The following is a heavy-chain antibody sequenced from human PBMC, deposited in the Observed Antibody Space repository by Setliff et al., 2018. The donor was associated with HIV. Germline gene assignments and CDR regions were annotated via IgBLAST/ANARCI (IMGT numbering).Heavy chain of an antibody. CDR1: GFTFDDYT. D-gene: IGHD1-1*01. CDR3: AKDYGDGHNWGAFDI. J-gene: IGHJ3*02. V-gene: IGHV3-9*01. CDR2: INWNSGTI. Sequence: PGGSLRLSCAASGFTFDDYTMHWVRQASGKAPEWVSGINWNSGTIAYADFVKGRFTISRDNTKNFVFLEMTNLRPEDTALYFWAKDYGDGHNWGAFDISGQGTMVTVSS.